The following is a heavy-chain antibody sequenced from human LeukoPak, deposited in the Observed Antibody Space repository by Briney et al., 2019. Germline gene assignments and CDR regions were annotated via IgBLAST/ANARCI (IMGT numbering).Heavy chain of an antibody. CDR2: INHSGST. CDR1: GGSTSGGNYY. J-gene: IGHJ6*02. V-gene: IGHV4-34*01. CDR3: ARGPELRYFDWLSFRAGPSPYYYYGMDV. Sequence: SETLSLTCIVSGGSTSGGNYYWSWIRQPPGKGLEWIGEINHSGSTNYNPSLKSRVTISVDTSKNQFSLKLSSVTAADTAVYYCARGPELRYFDWLSFRAGPSPYYYYGMDVWGQGTTVTVSS. D-gene: IGHD3-9*01.